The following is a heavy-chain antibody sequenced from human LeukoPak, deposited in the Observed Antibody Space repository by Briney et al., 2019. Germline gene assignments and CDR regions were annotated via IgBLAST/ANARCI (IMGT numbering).Heavy chain of an antibody. CDR1: GYSFTNYW. D-gene: IGHD5-12*01. Sequence: GESLTFPCMGSGYSFTNYWSGWVGKVPGRGRGWMGVTIPSASATRYSPSFQGQVTISADTSIDTAYLPWSSLNASDTAMYYCARQRDSGFDFDSWGQGTLVTVSS. CDR2: TIPSASAT. V-gene: IGHV5-51*01. J-gene: IGHJ4*02. CDR3: ARQRDSGFDFDS.